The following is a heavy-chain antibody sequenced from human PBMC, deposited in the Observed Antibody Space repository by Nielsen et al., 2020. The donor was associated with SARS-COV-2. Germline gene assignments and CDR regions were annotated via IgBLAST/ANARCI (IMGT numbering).Heavy chain of an antibody. J-gene: IGHJ6*02. CDR1: GFTFDDYT. D-gene: IGHD6-13*01. CDR2: ISWDGGSK. V-gene: IGHV3-43*01. Sequence: GESLKISCAASGFTFDDYTMHWVRQAPGKGLEWVSLISWDGGSKYYADSVKGRFTISRDNSKNSLYLQMNSLRTEDTALYYCAKDQIAAAGTLGGGMDVWGQGTTVTVSS. CDR3: AKDQIAAAGTLGGGMDV.